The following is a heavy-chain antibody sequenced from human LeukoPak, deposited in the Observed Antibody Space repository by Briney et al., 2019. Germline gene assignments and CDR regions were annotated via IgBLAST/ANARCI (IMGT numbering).Heavy chain of an antibody. CDR2: IHPEGNEK. CDR1: GFTFSNFW. D-gene: IGHD1-1*01. J-gene: IGHJ4*02. CDR3: ARGDDFSGDH. Sequence: SGGSLRLSCAVSGFTFSNFWMSWVRQAPGRGLEWVANIHPEGNEKYHVGFVKGRFTISRDNTKNLLFLQMNGLRVDDTAVYYCARGDDFSGDHWGQGTLVTVSS. V-gene: IGHV3-7*04.